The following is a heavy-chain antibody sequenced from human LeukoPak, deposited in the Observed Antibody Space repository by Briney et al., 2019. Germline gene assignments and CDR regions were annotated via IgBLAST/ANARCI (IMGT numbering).Heavy chain of an antibody. V-gene: IGHV1-46*01. J-gene: IGHJ4*02. CDR3: ARQQGLQNLNFDY. D-gene: IGHD4-11*01. Sequence: ASVTVSFKASGYTFTSYYIHWVRQAPGQGLEWMGIINPIGGTTDYAQKFQGRVTMTRDTSTSTVYMELSSLRSEDTAVYYCARQQGLQNLNFDYWGQGTLVTVSS. CDR1: GYTFTSYY. CDR2: INPIGGTT.